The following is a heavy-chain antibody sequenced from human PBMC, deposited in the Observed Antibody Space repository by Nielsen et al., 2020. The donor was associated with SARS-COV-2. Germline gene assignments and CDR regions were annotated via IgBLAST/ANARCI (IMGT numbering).Heavy chain of an antibody. D-gene: IGHD3-9*01. V-gene: IGHV3-21*01. Sequence: WIRQPPGKGLEWVSSISSSSSYIYYADSVKGRFTISRGNAKNPLYLQMNSLRAEDTAVYYCARVALRYFDWSRAVSGMDVRGQGTTVTVSS. CDR2: ISSSSSYI. J-gene: IGHJ6*02. CDR3: ARVALRYFDWSRAVSGMDV.